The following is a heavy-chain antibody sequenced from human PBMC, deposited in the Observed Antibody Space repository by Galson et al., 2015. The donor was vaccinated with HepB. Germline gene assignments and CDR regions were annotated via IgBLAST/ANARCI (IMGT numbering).Heavy chain of an antibody. J-gene: IGHJ6*02. D-gene: IGHD3-10*01. V-gene: IGHV3-20*04. CDR3: ARGNILLRFGEMDV. CDR1: GFKFDDYG. Sequence: SLRLSCAASGFKFDDYGMSWVRQAPGKGLEWVPSINWNGGTRGYADSVKGRFTISRDNAKNSLYLQVNSLRAEDTALYYCARGNILLRFGEMDVWGQGTTVIVSS. CDR2: INWNGGTR.